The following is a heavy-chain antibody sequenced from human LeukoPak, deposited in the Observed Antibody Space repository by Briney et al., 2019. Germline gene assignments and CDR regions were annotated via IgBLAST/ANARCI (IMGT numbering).Heavy chain of an antibody. V-gene: IGHV1-2*06. CDR1: GYTFTGYY. CDR3: ARFLAVASINTGY. Sequence: ASVKVSCKASGYTFTGYYMHWVRRAPGQGLEWMGRINPNSGGTNYAQKFQGRVTMTRDTSISTAYMELSRLRSDDTAVYYCARFLAVASINTGYWGQGTLATVSS. J-gene: IGHJ4*02. D-gene: IGHD6-19*01. CDR2: INPNSGGT.